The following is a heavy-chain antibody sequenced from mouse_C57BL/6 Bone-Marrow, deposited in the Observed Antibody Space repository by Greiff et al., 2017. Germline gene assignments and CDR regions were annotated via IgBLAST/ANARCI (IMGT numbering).Heavy chain of an antibody. Sequence: EVQGVESGGGLVQPGGSLNLSCAASGFTFSDYYMYWFRQTPEKRLEWVAYISNGGGSTYYPDPVKGRFPISRDNAKNTLYLQMSRLKSEDTAMYYCAKDGPYAMDYWGQGTSVTVSA. CDR1: GFTFSDYY. CDR3: AKDGPYAMDY. V-gene: IGHV5-12*01. CDR2: ISNGGGST. D-gene: IGHD2-3*01. J-gene: IGHJ4*01.